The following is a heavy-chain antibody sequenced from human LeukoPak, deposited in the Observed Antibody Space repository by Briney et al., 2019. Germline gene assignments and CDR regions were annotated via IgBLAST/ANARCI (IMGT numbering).Heavy chain of an antibody. D-gene: IGHD5-12*01. V-gene: IGHV4-39*07. Sequence: SETLSLTCTVSGGSISSSSYYWGWIRQPPGKGLEWIGSIYYSGSTYYNPSLKSRVTITVDTSKNQFSLKLSSVTAADTAVYYCARVGLRNPGTRKWLRSYFDYWGQGTLVTVSS. CDR3: ARVGLRNPGTRKWLRSYFDY. J-gene: IGHJ4*02. CDR2: IYYSGST. CDR1: GGSISSSSYY.